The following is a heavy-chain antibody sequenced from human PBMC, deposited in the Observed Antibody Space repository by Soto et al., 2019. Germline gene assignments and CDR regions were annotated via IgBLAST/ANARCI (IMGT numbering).Heavy chain of an antibody. Sequence: EVQLVESGGDLVQPGRSLRLSCAASGFTFDDYAMHWVRQAPGKGLEWVSGISWNSGTIGYADSVKGRFTISRDNAKNSLYLQMNCLRTEDTALYYCAKAPAAYCSSTSCYGDYFDYWGQGTLVSVSS. CDR3: AKAPAAYCSSTSCYGDYFDY. CDR2: ISWNSGTI. D-gene: IGHD2-2*01. CDR1: GFTFDDYA. V-gene: IGHV3-9*01. J-gene: IGHJ4*02.